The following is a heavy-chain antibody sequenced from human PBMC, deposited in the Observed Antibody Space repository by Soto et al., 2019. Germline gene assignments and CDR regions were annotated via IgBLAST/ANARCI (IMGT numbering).Heavy chain of an antibody. D-gene: IGHD2-15*01. CDR2: IYYSGSS. CDR1: GGSISIGGYY. J-gene: IGHJ4*02. Sequence: TLAVTCTFYGGSISIGGYYWNWIRQHPGKGLEWIGYIYYSGSSYYNPSLKRRVSISVDTSKNQLSLKLSSVTAADTAVYYCATEVGGTYTFDYWGQGTMVTGSS. V-gene: IGHV4-31*03. CDR3: ATEVGGTYTFDY.